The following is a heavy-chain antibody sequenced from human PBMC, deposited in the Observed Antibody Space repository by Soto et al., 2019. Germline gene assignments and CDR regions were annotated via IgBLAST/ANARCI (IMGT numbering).Heavy chain of an antibody. D-gene: IGHD4-17*01. CDR2: ISYDGSNK. CDR3: AKNYGDYHYYYYYMDV. Sequence: GGSLRLSCAASGFTFSSYGMHWVRQAPGKGLEWVAVISYDGSNKYYADSVKGRFTISRDNSKNTLYLQMNSLRAEDTAVYYYAKNYGDYHYYYYYMDVWGKGTTVTVSS. V-gene: IGHV3-30*18. CDR1: GFTFSSYG. J-gene: IGHJ6*03.